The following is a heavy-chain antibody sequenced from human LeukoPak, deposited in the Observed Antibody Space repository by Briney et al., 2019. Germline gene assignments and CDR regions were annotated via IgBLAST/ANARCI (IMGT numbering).Heavy chain of an antibody. Sequence: GGSLRLSCAASGFTFSFYELNWVRQAPGKGLEWVSFIGSGGSTIHYADSVKGRFTISRDNAKNSLYLQMNSLRAEDTAVYYCARSRSGLFYYGMDVWGQGTTVTVSS. CDR3: ARSRSGLFYYGMDV. CDR1: GFTFSFYE. V-gene: IGHV3-48*03. J-gene: IGHJ6*02. CDR2: IGSGGSTI.